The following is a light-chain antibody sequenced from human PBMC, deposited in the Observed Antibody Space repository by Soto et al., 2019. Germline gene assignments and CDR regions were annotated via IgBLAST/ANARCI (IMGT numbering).Light chain of an antibody. V-gene: IGLV2-8*01. CDR2: EVS. Sequence: QSVLTQPPSASGSPGQSVTITCSGTRSDVGEENYVSWYQQHPGKVPKLILYEVSKRPSGVPDRFSGSRSGNTASLTVSGLQAEDEADYYCSSFAGSPVVFGGGTKLTVL. CDR1: RSDVGEENY. CDR3: SSFAGSPVV. J-gene: IGLJ2*01.